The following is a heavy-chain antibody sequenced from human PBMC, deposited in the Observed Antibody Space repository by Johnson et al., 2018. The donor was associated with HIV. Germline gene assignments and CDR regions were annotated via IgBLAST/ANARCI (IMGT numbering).Heavy chain of an antibody. V-gene: IGHV3-30*18. Sequence: QVQLVESGGGVDQPGRSLRLSCAASGITFSSYAMHWVRQAPGKGLEWVAVISYDGTNKYYADSVKGRFTISRDNSKNTLYLQMNSLRAEDTAVYYCAKRYSGSLRDTFDIWGQGTMVTVSS. J-gene: IGHJ3*02. CDR2: ISYDGTNK. D-gene: IGHD1-26*01. CDR3: AKRYSGSLRDTFDI. CDR1: GITFSSYA.